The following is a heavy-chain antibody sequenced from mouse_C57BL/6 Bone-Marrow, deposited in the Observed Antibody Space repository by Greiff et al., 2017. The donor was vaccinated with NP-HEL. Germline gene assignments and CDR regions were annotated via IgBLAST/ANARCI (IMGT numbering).Heavy chain of an antibody. V-gene: IGHV3-6*01. J-gene: IGHJ3*01. Sequence: VQLQQSGPGLVKPSQSLSLTCSVTGYSIISGYYWNWIRQFPGNKLEWMAYISYDGSNNYNPSLKNRISITRDISKNQFFLKLTSVTTEDTATYYWAREGGYYGSPFAYWGQGTLVTVSA. CDR2: ISYDGSN. CDR1: GYSIISGYY. D-gene: IGHD1-1*01. CDR3: AREGGYYGSPFAY.